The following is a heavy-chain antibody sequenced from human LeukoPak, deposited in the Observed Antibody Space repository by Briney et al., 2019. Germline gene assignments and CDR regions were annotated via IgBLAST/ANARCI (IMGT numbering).Heavy chain of an antibody. CDR1: GFTVSSNY. V-gene: IGHV3-66*01. Sequence: PGGSLRLSCAASGFTVSSNYMSWVRQAPGKGLEWVSVIYSGGSTYYADSVKGRFTISRDNSKNTLYLQMNSLRAEDTAVYYCARGPPSGYGSESYYRYYFDYWGQGTLVTVSS. J-gene: IGHJ4*02. CDR2: IYSGGST. D-gene: IGHD3-10*01. CDR3: ARGPPSGYGSESYYRYYFDY.